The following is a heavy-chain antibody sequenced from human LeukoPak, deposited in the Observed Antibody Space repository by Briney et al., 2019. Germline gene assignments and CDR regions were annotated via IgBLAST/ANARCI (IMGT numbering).Heavy chain of an antibody. CDR1: GYTFTGYY. V-gene: IGHV1-18*04. Sequence: ASVKVSCKASGYTFTGYYMHWVRQAPGQGLEWMGWISAYNGNTNYAQNFQGRVTMTTDTSTGTAHMELRSLRVDDTAVYYCARSLMSRGYHLSFDYWGQGTLVTVSS. J-gene: IGHJ4*02. D-gene: IGHD3-22*01. CDR2: ISAYNGNT. CDR3: ARSLMSRGYHLSFDY.